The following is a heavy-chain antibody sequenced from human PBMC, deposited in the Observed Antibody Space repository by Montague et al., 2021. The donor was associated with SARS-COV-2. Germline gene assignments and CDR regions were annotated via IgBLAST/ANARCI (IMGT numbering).Heavy chain of an antibody. Sequence: SETLSLTCTVSGGSISDSNFHWGWIRQPPGKGLEWIGTLYYSGATXYKPSLKSRVTTSMDTSKNQFSLKLTSAIAADTAVYYCARLRGGTPGEHWGQGALVTVSS. V-gene: IGHV4-39*07. CDR2: LYYSGAT. CDR3: ARLRGGTPGEH. D-gene: IGHD2-21*01. CDR1: GGSISDSNFH. J-gene: IGHJ4*02.